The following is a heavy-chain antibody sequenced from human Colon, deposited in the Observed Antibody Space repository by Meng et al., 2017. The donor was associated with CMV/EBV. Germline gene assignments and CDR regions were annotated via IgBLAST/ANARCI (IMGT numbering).Heavy chain of an antibody. CDR2: IDWSGRST. Sequence: GGSLRLSCEGSGFNFDDYGMNWVRQAPGKGLEWVAGIDWSGRSTVYADSVKGRFTISRDNTKNSLYLQLDRLRAEDTAFYYCSANRGAHYYYYAMDVWGQGTTVTVSS. J-gene: IGHJ6*02. D-gene: IGHD1-14*01. CDR3: SANRGAHYYYYAMDV. V-gene: IGHV3-20*04. CDR1: GFNFDDYG.